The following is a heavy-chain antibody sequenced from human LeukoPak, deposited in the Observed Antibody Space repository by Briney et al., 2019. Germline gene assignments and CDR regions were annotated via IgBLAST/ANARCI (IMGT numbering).Heavy chain of an antibody. J-gene: IGHJ3*02. CDR2: ISSSSSYI. Sequence: GGSLRLSCAASGFTFSSYSMNWVRQAPGKGLEWVSSISSSSSYIYYADSVKGRFSISRDNAKNSLYLQMNSLRAEDTAVYYCARDVRGAFDIWGQGTMVTVSS. CDR3: ARDVRGAFDI. CDR1: GFTFSSYS. V-gene: IGHV3-21*01. D-gene: IGHD3-16*02.